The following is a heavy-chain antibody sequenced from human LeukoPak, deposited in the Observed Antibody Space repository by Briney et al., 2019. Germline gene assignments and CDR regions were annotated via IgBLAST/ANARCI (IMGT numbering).Heavy chain of an antibody. CDR3: ARDGYSGSYYDY. D-gene: IGHD1-26*01. J-gene: IGHJ4*02. CDR1: GGSISSYY. CDR2: IYYSGST. Sequence: PSETLSLTCTVSGGSISSYYWSWIRQPPGKGLEWIGYIYYSGSTNYNPSLKSRVTISVDTSKNQFSLKLGSVTAADTAVYYCARDGYSGSYYDYWGQGTLVTVSS. V-gene: IGHV4-59*01.